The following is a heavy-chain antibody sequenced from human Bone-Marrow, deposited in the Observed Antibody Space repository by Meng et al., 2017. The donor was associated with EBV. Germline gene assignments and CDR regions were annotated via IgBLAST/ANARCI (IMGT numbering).Heavy chain of an antibody. D-gene: IGHD2-21*02. CDR2: IKSKTDGGTT. J-gene: IGHJ4*02. CDR1: GFTFSNAW. V-gene: IGHV3-15*01. CDR3: TTDRVVPASRGY. Sequence: EVQLVESGGGLVKPGRSLRLSVAASGFTFSNAWMSWVRQAPGKGLEWVGRIKSKTDGGTTDYAAPVKGRFTISRDDSKNTLYLQMNSLKTEDTAVYYCTTDRVVPASRGYWGQGTLVTVSS.